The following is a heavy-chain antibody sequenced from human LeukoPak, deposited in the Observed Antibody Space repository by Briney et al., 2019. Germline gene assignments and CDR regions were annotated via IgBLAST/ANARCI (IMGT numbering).Heavy chain of an antibody. V-gene: IGHV3-53*01. CDR3: MRDCSGGSCDNFDY. D-gene: IGHD2-15*01. CDR2: IYSGGST. Sequence: GGSLRLSCAASGFTVSSNYMTWVRQAPGKGLEWVSVIYSGGSTYYADSVKGRFTISRDNSKNTLYLQMNSLRAEDTAVYYCMRDCSGGSCDNFDYWGQGTLVTVSS. J-gene: IGHJ4*02. CDR1: GFTVSSNY.